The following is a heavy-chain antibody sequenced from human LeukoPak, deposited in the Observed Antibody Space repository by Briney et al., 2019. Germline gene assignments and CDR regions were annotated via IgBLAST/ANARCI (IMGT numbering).Heavy chain of an antibody. CDR3: ARRTFCDSSGYYYFDY. V-gene: IGHV5-51*01. D-gene: IGHD3-22*01. J-gene: IGHJ4*02. CDR1: GYSFTSYW. CDR2: IYPGGFDT. Sequence: GESLKISCKGSGYSFTSYWIGWVRQMPGKDLEWMGIIYPGGFDTRYSPSFQGQVTISADKSISTAYLQWSSLKASDTAMYYCARRTFCDSSGYYYFDYWGQGTLVTVSS.